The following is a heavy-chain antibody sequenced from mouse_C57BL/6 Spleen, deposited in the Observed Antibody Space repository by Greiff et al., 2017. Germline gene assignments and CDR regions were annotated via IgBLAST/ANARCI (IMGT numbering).Heavy chain of an antibody. V-gene: IGHV1-82*01. CDR2: IYPGDGDT. Sequence: QVQLKESGPELVKPGASVKISCKASGYAFSSSWMNWVKQRPGKGLEWIGRIYPGDGDTNYNGKFKGKATLTADKSSSTAYMQLSSLTSEDSAVYFCARSTTVVATDFDYWGQGTTLTVSS. J-gene: IGHJ2*01. CDR3: ARSTTVVATDFDY. CDR1: GYAFSSSW. D-gene: IGHD1-1*01.